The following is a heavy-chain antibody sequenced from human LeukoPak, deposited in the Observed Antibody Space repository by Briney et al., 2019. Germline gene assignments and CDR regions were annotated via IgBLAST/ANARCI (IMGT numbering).Heavy chain of an antibody. CDR2: IRNKASSFAT. D-gene: IGHD1-14*01. CDR3: VRGDPGTPYDY. Sequence: PEGSLRLSCAASGFTFIDSAMHWVRQASGKGPEWVGRIRNKASSFATSYAASVSGRITISRDDAKNTVYLQMNSLKTEDTAVYYCVRGDPGTPYDYWGRGTLVTVSS. CDR1: GFTFIDSA. V-gene: IGHV3-73*01. J-gene: IGHJ4*02.